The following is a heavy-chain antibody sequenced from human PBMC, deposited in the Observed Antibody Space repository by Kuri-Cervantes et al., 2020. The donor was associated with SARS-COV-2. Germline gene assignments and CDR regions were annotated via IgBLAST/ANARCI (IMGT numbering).Heavy chain of an antibody. CDR2: IYYTGST. J-gene: IGHJ6*02. V-gene: IGHV4-61*01. CDR3: ARVAAGTIEDYYYGMDV. D-gene: IGHD6-13*01. CDR1: GGSVSSGSYY. Sequence: ESLKISCTVSGGSVSSGSYYWSWIRQPPGRGLEWIGYIYYTGSTNYSPSLKSRVTISVDMSKNQFSLKLSSVTAADTAVYYCARVAAGTIEDYYYGMDVWGQGTTVTVSS.